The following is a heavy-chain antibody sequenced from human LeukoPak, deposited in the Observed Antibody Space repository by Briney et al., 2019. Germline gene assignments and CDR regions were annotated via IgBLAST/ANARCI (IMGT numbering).Heavy chain of an antibody. CDR2: IWYDGSNK. CDR1: GFTFSSYG. D-gene: IGHD3-9*01. Sequence: GGSLRLSCAASGFTFSSYGMHWVRQAPGKGLEWVAVIWYDGSNKYYADSVKGRFTISRDNSKNTLYLQMNSLRAEDTAVYYCAGGDILSYYMDVWGKGTTVTVSS. V-gene: IGHV3-33*01. J-gene: IGHJ6*03. CDR3: AGGDILSYYMDV.